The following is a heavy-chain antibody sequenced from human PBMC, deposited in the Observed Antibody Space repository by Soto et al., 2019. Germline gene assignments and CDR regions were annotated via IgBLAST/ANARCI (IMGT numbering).Heavy chain of an antibody. V-gene: IGHV3-33*01. CDR3: AXDRDYFDTSGYYYHFDY. CDR2: IWYNGNKK. Sequence: GGSLRLSCAASGFTFSSYGIHWVRQAPGKGLEWLAVIWYNGNKKYYADSVKGRFTISRDNSKNTVYLQMNSLRAEDTAVYYCAXDRDYFDTSGYYYHFDYWGQGTLVTVSS. CDR1: GFTFSSYG. J-gene: IGHJ4*02. D-gene: IGHD3-22*01.